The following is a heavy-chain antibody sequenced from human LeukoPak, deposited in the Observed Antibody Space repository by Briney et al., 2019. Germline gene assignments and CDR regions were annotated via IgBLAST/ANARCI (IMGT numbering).Heavy chain of an antibody. D-gene: IGHD4-23*01. V-gene: IGHV4-31*03. CDR3: AREEASYGGNSGIDY. Sequence: PSETLSLTCTVSGGSIGSGGYYWCWIRQHPGKGLEWIGYIYYSGSTYYNPSLKSRVTISVDTSKNQFSLKLSSVTAADTAVYYCAREEASYGGNSGIDYWGQGTLVTVSS. CDR2: IYYSGST. J-gene: IGHJ4*02. CDR1: GGSIGSGGYY.